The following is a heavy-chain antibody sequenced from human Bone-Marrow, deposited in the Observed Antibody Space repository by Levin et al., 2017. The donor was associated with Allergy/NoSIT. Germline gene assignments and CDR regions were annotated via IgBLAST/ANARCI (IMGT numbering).Heavy chain of an antibody. Sequence: LSQTLSLPCTVSGGSIRSSSYYWGWIRQPPGKGLEWIGSIYYSGSTYYNQSLKSRVTISVDTSKNQFSLKLSSVTAADTAVYYCARAMDVLLDYWGQGTLVTVSS. D-gene: IGHD3/OR15-3a*01. CDR1: GGSIRSSSYY. V-gene: IGHV4-39*07. CDR3: ARAMDVLLDY. J-gene: IGHJ4*02. CDR2: IYYSGST.